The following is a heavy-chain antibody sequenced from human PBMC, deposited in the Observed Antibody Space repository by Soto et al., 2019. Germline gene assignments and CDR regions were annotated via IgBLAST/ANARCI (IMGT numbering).Heavy chain of an antibody. Sequence: GESLKISCAASGFTFSTYAMNWVRQAPGKGLEYVSAISSNGGSTFYADFVQGRFTISRDNSKNTLYLQMNSLRAEDTAVYYCAKVLGEFAKYCSSTSCYVLYYFDYWGQGTLVTVSS. J-gene: IGHJ4*02. CDR1: GFTFSTYA. D-gene: IGHD2-2*01. CDR2: ISSNGGST. CDR3: AKVLGEFAKYCSSTSCYVLYYFDY. V-gene: IGHV3-64*02.